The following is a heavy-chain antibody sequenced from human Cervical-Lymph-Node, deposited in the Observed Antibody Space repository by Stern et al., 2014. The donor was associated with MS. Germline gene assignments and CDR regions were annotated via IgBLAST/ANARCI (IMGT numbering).Heavy chain of an antibody. CDR1: GFTFSSYA. CDR2: ISGSGGST. D-gene: IGHD6-6*01. Sequence: EVQLVDSGGGLVQPGGSLRLSCAASGFTFSSYAMSWVRQAPGKGLEWVSAISGSGGSTSYADSVKGRFTISRDNSKNTLYLQMNSLRAEDTAVYYCAKDGSSSSHPDPDAFDIWGQGTMVTVSS. V-gene: IGHV3-23*04. J-gene: IGHJ3*02. CDR3: AKDGSSSSHPDPDAFDI.